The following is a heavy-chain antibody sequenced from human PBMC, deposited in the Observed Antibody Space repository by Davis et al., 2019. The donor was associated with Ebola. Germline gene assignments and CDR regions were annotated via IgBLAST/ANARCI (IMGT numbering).Heavy chain of an antibody. V-gene: IGHV1-18*04. CDR3: ARGSHQFDY. D-gene: IGHD2-2*01. J-gene: IGHJ4*02. CDR2: INTYNGNT. CDR1: GYTFTSYY. Sequence: ASVKVSCKASGYTFTSYYMHWVRQAPGQGLEWMGWINTYNGNTNYAQKFQGRVTMTTDTSTSTTYMELRSLRFDDTAVYYCARGSHQFDYWGQGTLVTVSS.